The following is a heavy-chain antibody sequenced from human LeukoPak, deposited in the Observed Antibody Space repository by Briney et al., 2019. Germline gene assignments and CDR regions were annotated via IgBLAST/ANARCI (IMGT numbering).Heavy chain of an antibody. CDR3: ARHAMKVVVVPAAIDC. V-gene: IGHV5-51*01. D-gene: IGHD2-2*01. J-gene: IGHJ4*02. CDR2: IYPGDSDT. CDR1: GYSFTSYW. Sequence: PGESLKISCKGSGYSFTSYWIGWVRQMPGKGLEWMGIIYPGDSDTRYSPSFQGQVTISADKSISTAYLQWSSLKASDTAMYYCARHAMKVVVVPAAIDCWGQGTLVTVSS.